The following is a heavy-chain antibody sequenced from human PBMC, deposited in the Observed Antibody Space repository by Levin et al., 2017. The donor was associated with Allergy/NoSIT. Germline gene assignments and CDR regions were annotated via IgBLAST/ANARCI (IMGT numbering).Heavy chain of an antibody. CDR2: IHHSGIA. J-gene: IGHJ4*02. D-gene: IGHD3-10*01. CDR1: GASISSNDW. V-gene: IGHV4-4*02. Sequence: SETLSLTCTVSGASISSNDWWNWVRQPPGKGLEWIGEIHHSGIAHYKPSLKSRVSISLDKSKNQFSLRLNSETAADTAVYYCARNGGSANFYWGQGTLVTVSA. CDR3: ARNGGSANFY.